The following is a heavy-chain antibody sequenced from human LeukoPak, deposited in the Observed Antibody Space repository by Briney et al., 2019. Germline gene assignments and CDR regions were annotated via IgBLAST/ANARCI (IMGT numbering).Heavy chain of an antibody. V-gene: IGHV4-59*01. D-gene: IGHD2-2*01. CDR2: IYYSGST. CDR1: GGSISSYY. Sequence: KPSETLSLTCTVSGGSISSYYWSWIRQPPGRGLEWIGYIYYSGSTNYNLSLESRFTISVDTSKNQFSLKLSSVTAADTAVYYCARVGGYCSSTSCYNWFDPWGQGTLVTVSS. J-gene: IGHJ5*02. CDR3: ARVGGYCSSTSCYNWFDP.